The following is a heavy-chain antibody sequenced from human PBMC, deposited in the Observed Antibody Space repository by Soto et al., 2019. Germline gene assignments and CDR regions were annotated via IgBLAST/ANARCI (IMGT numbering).Heavy chain of an antibody. V-gene: IGHV3-23*01. D-gene: IGHD3-22*01. CDR2: ISGSGGST. CDR1: GFTFSSYA. Sequence: EVQLLESGGGLVQPGGSLRLSCADSGFTFSSYAMSWVRQAPGKGLEWVSAISGSGGSTYYADSVKGRFTISRDNSKNTRYLQMNSLRAEDTAVYYCATGGSGYYYFDYWGQGTLVTVSS. J-gene: IGHJ4*02. CDR3: ATGGSGYYYFDY.